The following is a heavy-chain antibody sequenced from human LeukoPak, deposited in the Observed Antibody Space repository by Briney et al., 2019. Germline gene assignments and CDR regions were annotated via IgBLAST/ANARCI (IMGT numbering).Heavy chain of an antibody. J-gene: IGHJ4*02. CDR1: GYTFTSYY. CDR3: ARDSLYGVVDY. V-gene: IGHV1-46*01. CDR2: INPSGGST. D-gene: IGHD4-17*01. Sequence: VASVTVSCKPSGYTFTSYYIHWVRQAPGQGLEWMGIINPSGGSTSYAQKFQGRVTMTRDTSTSTVYMYLSSLRSEDTAVYYCARDSLYGVVDYWGQGTLVTVSS.